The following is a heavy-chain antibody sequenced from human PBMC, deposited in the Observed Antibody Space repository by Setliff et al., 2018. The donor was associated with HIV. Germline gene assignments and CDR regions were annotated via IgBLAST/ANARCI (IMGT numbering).Heavy chain of an antibody. CDR2: IYPGDSGT. Sequence: GESLKISCKGSGYSFTSYWIGWVRQMPGKGLEWMGIIYPGDSGTRYSPSFQGQVTISADKSISTAYLQWSSLKASDTAMSYCARETTFGGVIVNDWYFDLWGRGTLVTVSS. CDR3: ARETTFGGVIVNDWYFDL. V-gene: IGHV5-51*01. J-gene: IGHJ2*01. CDR1: GYSFTSYW. D-gene: IGHD3-16*02.